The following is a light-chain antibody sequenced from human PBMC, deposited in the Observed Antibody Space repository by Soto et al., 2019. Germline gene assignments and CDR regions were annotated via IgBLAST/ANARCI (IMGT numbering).Light chain of an antibody. CDR3: QQYNSYRWT. CDR1: QSISSW. Sequence: DIQMTQSPSTLSASVGDRVTITCRASQSISSWLAWYQQKPGKAPKLLIYKASSVESGVPSRFSGSGSGTEFTLTISSLQTDDFATYYWQQYNSYRWTFGQGTKVEIK. V-gene: IGKV1-5*03. CDR2: KAS. J-gene: IGKJ1*01.